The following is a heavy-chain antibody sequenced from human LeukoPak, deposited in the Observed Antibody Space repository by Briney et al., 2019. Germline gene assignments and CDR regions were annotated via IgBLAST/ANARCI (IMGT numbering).Heavy chain of an antibody. J-gene: IGHJ4*02. D-gene: IGHD3-10*01. V-gene: IGHV1-69*04. CDR2: IIPILGIA. Sequence: SVKVSCKASGGTFSSYAISWVRQAPGQGLEWMGRIIPILGIANYAQKFQGRVTITADKSTSTAYMELSSLRSEDTAVYYCARDRGPGSYYKNYWGQGTLVTVSS. CDR1: GGTFSSYA. CDR3: ARDRGPGSYYKNY.